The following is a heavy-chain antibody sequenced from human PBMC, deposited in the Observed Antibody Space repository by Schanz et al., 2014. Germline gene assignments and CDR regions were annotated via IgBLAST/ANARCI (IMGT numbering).Heavy chain of an antibody. J-gene: IGHJ6*02. CDR1: GYSFTTYG. V-gene: IGHV1-69*10. D-gene: IGHD3-9*01. CDR2: IIPILDKT. CDR3: AKVDRTRYYAMDV. Sequence: QVQLVQSAPEVKKPGASVKVSCKASGYSFTTYGLNWVRQATGQGLEWMGWIIPILDKTNYAQKFQGRVTMTADKSTSTVYMEVSGLRSEDTAVYYCAKVDRTRYYAMDVWGQGTTVTVSS.